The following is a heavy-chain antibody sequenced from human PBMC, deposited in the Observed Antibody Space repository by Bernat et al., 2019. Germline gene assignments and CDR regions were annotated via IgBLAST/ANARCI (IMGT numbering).Heavy chain of an antibody. J-gene: IGHJ2*01. D-gene: IGHD1-26*01. Sequence: QVQLQESGPGLVKPSETLSLTCTVSGDSVNSGSCYWSWIRQPPGKGLEWIGYVSYRGSTNYNPSLKNRVTISADTSKNQFSLKLSSVTTADTAVYYCARDNGIVGAAWYFDLWGRGTLVSVSS. CDR3: ARDNGIVGAAWYFDL. CDR2: VSYRGST. V-gene: IGHV4-61*01. CDR1: GDSVNSGSCY.